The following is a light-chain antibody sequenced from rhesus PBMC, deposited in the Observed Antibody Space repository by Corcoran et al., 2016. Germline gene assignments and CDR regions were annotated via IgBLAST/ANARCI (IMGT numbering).Light chain of an antibody. J-gene: IGKJ4*01. Sequence: DIQMTQSPSFLSASVGDRVTITCRASQGISSYLAWYQQKPGKAPKPLIYYASNLESGVQSRFSGSGSGTEFTLTISSLQPEDFAVDYCQQYNSDPPTFGGGTKVEIK. V-gene: IGKV1-37*01. CDR2: YAS. CDR1: QGISSY. CDR3: QQYNSDPPT.